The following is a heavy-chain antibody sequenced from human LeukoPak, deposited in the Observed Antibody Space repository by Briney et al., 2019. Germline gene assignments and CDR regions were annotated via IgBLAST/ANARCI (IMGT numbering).Heavy chain of an antibody. D-gene: IGHD2-2*01. CDR1: GYTFTSYG. Sequence: GASVKVSCKASGYTFTSYGISWVRQAPGQGLEWMGWISAYNGNTNYAQKLQGRVTMTTDTSTSTAYMGPRSLRSDDTAVYYCAGGYCSSTSCSEDWFDPWGQGTLVTVSS. CDR3: AGGYCSSTSCSEDWFDP. J-gene: IGHJ5*02. V-gene: IGHV1-18*01. CDR2: ISAYNGNT.